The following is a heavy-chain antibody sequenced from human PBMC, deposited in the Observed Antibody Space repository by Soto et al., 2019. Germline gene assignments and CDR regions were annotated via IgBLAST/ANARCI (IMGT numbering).Heavy chain of an antibody. D-gene: IGHD6-19*01. CDR3: ARHAGDSSGLRWFDP. Sequence: QLQLQESGPGLVKPSETLSLTCTVSGGSISGSSYFWGWIRQPPGKGLEWIGSIYFSGSASYNPSLRSRLTISVDTSTNQFSLKLSSVTAADTAVYYCARHAGDSSGLRWFDPWGQGSLVTVSS. V-gene: IGHV4-39*01. CDR2: IYFSGSA. J-gene: IGHJ5*02. CDR1: GGSISGSSYF.